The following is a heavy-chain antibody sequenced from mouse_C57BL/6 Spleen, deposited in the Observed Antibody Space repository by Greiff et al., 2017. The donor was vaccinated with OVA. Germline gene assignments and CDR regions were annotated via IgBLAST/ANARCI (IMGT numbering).Heavy chain of an antibody. J-gene: IGHJ4*01. Sequence: DVKLVESEGGLVQPGSSMKLSCTASGFTFSDYYMAWVRQVPEKGLEWVANINYDGSSTYYLDSLKSRFIISRDNAKNILYLQMSSLKSEDTATYYCARGGGTTVVAPTGAMDYWGQGTSVTVSS. D-gene: IGHD1-1*01. CDR3: ARGGGTTVVAPTGAMDY. CDR2: INYDGSST. V-gene: IGHV5-16*01. CDR1: GFTFSDYY.